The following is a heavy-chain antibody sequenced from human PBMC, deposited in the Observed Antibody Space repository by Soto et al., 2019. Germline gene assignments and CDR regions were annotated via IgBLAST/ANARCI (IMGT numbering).Heavy chain of an antibody. V-gene: IGHV3-23*01. CDR3: AGGGYRYMAQRGWFDP. CDR1: GFTFSSYA. J-gene: IGHJ5*02. Sequence: GGSLRLSCAASGFTFSSYAMSWVRQAPGKGLEWVSAISGSGGSTYYADSVKGRFTISRDNSKNTLYLQMNSLRAEDTAVYYCAGGGYRYMAQRGWFDPWGQGPLVTVYS. CDR2: ISGSGGST. D-gene: IGHD5-18*01.